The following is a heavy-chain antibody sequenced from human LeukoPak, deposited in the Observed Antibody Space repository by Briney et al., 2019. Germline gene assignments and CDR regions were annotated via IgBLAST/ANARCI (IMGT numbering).Heavy chain of an antibody. CDR2: IYPGDSDT. V-gene: IGHV5-51*01. CDR1: GYNFATNW. J-gene: IGHJ4*02. D-gene: IGHD3-10*01. Sequence: GESLKISCKGSGYNFATNWNGWVRQMPGKGLEWMGIIYPGDSDTRYSPSFQGQVTISADKSINTAYLQWSSLKASDTAIYYCVRHVPVSYTSGSYYWGQGTLVTVSS. CDR3: VRHVPVSYTSGSYY.